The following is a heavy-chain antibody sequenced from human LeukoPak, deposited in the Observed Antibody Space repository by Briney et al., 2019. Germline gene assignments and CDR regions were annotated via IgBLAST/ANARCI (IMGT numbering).Heavy chain of an antibody. CDR3: ARARKGYYFDH. CDR2: ITDTGSAT. CDR1: GFTFSDNY. Sequence: KPGGSLRLSCAASGFTFSDNYMIWIRQAPGKGVEGVSYITDTGSATYSADPVKGRFNISRENANNSLFLQMNSLRADDTAVYYCARARKGYYFDHWGQGPLVTVSS. J-gene: IGHJ4*02. V-gene: IGHV3-11*04. D-gene: IGHD1-14*01.